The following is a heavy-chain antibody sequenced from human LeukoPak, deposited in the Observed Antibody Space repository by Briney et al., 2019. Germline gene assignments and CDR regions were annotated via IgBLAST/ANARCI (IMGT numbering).Heavy chain of an antibody. Sequence: ASVKVSCKASGYTFTSYDINWVRQATGQGLEWMGWMNPNSGNTGYAQKFQGRVTITRNTSISTAYMELSSLRSEDTPVYYCARGGITMVRGVNGNNWFDPWRQGTLVTVSS. D-gene: IGHD3-10*01. J-gene: IGHJ5*02. CDR2: MNPNSGNT. CDR3: ARGGITMVRGVNGNNWFDP. V-gene: IGHV1-8*03. CDR1: GYTFTSYD.